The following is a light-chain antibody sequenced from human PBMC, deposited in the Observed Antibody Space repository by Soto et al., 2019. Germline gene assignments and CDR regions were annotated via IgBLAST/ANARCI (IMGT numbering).Light chain of an antibody. J-gene: IGKJ1*01. V-gene: IGKV1-33*01. CDR2: DAS. CDR3: QKYSRAPWT. CDR1: QDISNY. Sequence: DIQMTQSPSSLSAFVGDRVTLTCQASQDISNYLNWYQQKPGKAPTLLIYDASDLKTGVPSRFSGGGSGTDFTFTISSLQPEDIATYYCQKYSRAPWTFGQGTKVDIK.